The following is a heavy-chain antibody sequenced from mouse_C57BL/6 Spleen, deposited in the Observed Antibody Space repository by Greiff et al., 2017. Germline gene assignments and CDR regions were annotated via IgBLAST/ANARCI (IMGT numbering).Heavy chain of an antibody. J-gene: IGHJ4*01. CDR1: GYTFTSYG. D-gene: IGHD1-1*01. Sequence: QIQLQQSGAELARPGASVKLSCKASGYTFTSYGISWVKQRTGQGLEWIGEIYTRSGNTYYNEKFTGKATLTADKSSSTAYMELRSLSSENSAVYFCARDGRGYAMDYWGQGTSVTVSS. V-gene: IGHV1-81*01. CDR2: IYTRSGNT. CDR3: ARDGRGYAMDY.